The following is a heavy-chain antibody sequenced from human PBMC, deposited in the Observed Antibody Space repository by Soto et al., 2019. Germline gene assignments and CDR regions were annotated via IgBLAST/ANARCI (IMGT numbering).Heavy chain of an antibody. CDR2: INAGNGNT. CDR1: GCTFTSYA. V-gene: IGHV1-3*01. Sequence: ASVKVSCEASGCTFTSYAMHWVRQAPGQRLEWMGWINAGNGNTKYSQTFQGRVTITRDTSASTAYMELSSLRSEDTAVYYCAGQYYYDSSGSQNHYRMAVWSQGTTVTVSS. CDR3: AGQYYYDSSGSQNHYRMAV. J-gene: IGHJ6*02. D-gene: IGHD3-22*01.